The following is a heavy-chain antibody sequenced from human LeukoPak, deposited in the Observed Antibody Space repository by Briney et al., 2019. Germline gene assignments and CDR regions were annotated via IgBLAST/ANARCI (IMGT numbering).Heavy chain of an antibody. V-gene: IGHV3-23*01. CDR1: GFTFRSYA. Sequence: GGSLRLSCAASGFTFRSYAMSWVRQAPGKGLEWVSVLDADGGNTFYADSVKGRFTISRDNSKNTLYLQMNSLRAVDTAVYYCAKDPKWGPSWYFDVWGRGTLVTVSS. D-gene: IGHD1-26*01. CDR3: AKDPKWGPSWYFDV. CDR2: LDADGGNT. J-gene: IGHJ2*01.